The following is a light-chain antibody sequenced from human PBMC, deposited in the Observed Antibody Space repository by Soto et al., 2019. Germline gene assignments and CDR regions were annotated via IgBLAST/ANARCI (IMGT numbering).Light chain of an antibody. CDR1: QTIGGW. CDR3: QQYNGRWT. V-gene: IGKV1-5*01. J-gene: IGKJ1*01. CDR2: DAS. Sequence: DIQMTQSPSTLSASVGDRVTITCRASQTIGGWLAWYQQKPGKPPNLLIYDASSLDSGVPSRFSGSGSGPAYTLTLSSLQPDDFATYSCQQYNGRWTFGQGTKVEI.